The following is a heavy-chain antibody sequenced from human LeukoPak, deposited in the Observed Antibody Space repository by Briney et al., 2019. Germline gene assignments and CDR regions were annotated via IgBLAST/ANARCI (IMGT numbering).Heavy chain of an antibody. CDR3: ARRHPYYYGSGTYSRED. CDR2: ISTSGTT. Sequence: SETLSLTCTVSGGSIGKYYWNWIRQPAGKGLEWIGRISTSGTTNYHPSLKSRVTLSLDTSKNQFSLNLRSVTAADTAIYFCARRHPYYYGSGTYSREDWGQGTLVTAPS. D-gene: IGHD3-10*01. V-gene: IGHV4-4*07. CDR1: GGSIGKYY. J-gene: IGHJ4*02.